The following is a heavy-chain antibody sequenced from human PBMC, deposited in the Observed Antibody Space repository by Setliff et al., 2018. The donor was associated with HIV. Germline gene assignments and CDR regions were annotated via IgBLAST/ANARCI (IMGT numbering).Heavy chain of an antibody. Sequence: LSETLSLTCAVYGGSFSGYYWSWIRQPPGKGLEWIGEINHSGSTNYNPSLKSRVTISVDTSKNQFSLKLSSVTAADTAVYYCARGELLPGWFDPWGQGTLVTVSS. V-gene: IGHV4-34*01. CDR2: INHSGST. D-gene: IGHD2-15*01. CDR3: ARGELLPGWFDP. CDR1: GGSFSGYY. J-gene: IGHJ5*02.